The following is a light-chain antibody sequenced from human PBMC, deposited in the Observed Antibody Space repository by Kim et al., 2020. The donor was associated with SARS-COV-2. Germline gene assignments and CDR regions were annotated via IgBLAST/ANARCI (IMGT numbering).Light chain of an antibody. CDR1: QSVRSN. Sequence: SPGERATLSCRASQSVRSNLAWYQQKPGQAPRLLIYSASTRATGIPARFSGSGSGTEFTLTISSLQSEDFAVYYCQQYDNWPPLTFGGGTKVDIK. CDR3: QQYDNWPPLT. V-gene: IGKV3-15*01. CDR2: SAS. J-gene: IGKJ4*01.